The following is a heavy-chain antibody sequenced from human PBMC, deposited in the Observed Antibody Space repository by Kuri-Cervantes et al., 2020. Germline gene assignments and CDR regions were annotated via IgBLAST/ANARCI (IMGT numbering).Heavy chain of an antibody. Sequence: SETLSLTCAVYGGSFSGYYWSWIRQPPGKGLEWIGEINHSGSTNYNPSLKSRATISVDTSKNQFSLKLSSVTAADTAVYYCARDGSLKGYGDYPDFWGQGTLVTVSS. CDR2: INHSGST. CDR3: ARDGSLKGYGDYPDF. V-gene: IGHV4-34*01. D-gene: IGHD4-17*01. CDR1: GGSFSGYY. J-gene: IGHJ4*02.